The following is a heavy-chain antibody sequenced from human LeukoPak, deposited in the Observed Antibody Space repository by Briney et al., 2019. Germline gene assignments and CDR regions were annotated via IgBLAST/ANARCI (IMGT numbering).Heavy chain of an antibody. J-gene: IGHJ4*02. CDR3: ARSRRVRGYYFDY. D-gene: IGHD2-21*01. CDR1: GGSISSSSYY. Sequence: PSETLSLTCTVSGGSISSSSYYWGWIRQPPGKGLEWIGSIYYSGSTYYNPSLKSRVTISVDTSKNQFSLKLSSVTAADTAVYYCARSRRVRGYYFDYWGQGTLVTVSS. V-gene: IGHV4-39*07. CDR2: IYYSGST.